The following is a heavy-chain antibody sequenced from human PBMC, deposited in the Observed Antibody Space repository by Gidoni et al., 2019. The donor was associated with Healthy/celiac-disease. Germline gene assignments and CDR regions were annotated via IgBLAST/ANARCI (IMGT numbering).Heavy chain of an antibody. CDR3: ARHYMVVAATPFYYYGMDV. CDR2: IYYSGST. J-gene: IGHJ6*02. D-gene: IGHD2-15*01. V-gene: IGHV4-39*01. CDR1: GGSISSSSYY. Sequence: QLQLQESGPGLVKPSETLSLTCTVSGGSISSSSYYWGWIRQPPGKGLEWIGSIYYSGSTYYNPSLKSRVTISVDTSKNQFSLKLSSVTAADTAVYYCARHYMVVAATPFYYYGMDVWGQGTTVTVSS.